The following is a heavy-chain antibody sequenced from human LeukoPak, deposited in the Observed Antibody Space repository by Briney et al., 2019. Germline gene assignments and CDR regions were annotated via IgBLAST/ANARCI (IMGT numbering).Heavy chain of an antibody. Sequence: PSETLSLTCTVSGGSISSYYWIWVRQPPGKGLEWVGYIYYSGSTNYNPSLKSRVIISVDTSKNQFSLMLSSVTAAVTAVYYWARQVIYNWFEPWGQGTLVTVSS. V-gene: IGHV4-59*08. CDR3: ARQVIYNWFEP. CDR2: IYYSGST. J-gene: IGHJ5*02. CDR1: GGSISSYY. D-gene: IGHD3-3*02.